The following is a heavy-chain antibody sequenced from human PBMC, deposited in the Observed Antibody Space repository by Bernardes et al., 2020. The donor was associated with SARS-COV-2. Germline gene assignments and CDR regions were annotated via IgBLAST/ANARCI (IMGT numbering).Heavy chain of an antibody. V-gene: IGHV4-59*01. CDR1: GGSISAYY. Sequence: LSLTCTVSGGSISAYYWSWFRQPPRKGLEWIGYLYYTGSTNYNPSLQSRVTISVDTSKNQFSLKLSSVTAADTAVYYCARGFDYWGQGILVTVSS. CDR3: ARGFDY. CDR2: LYYTGST. J-gene: IGHJ4*02.